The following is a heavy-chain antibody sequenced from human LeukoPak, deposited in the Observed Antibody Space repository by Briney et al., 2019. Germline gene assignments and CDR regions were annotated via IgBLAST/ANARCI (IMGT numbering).Heavy chain of an antibody. CDR3: ARHARYYYYYMDV. CDR1: GGSFSGYY. Sequence: SETLSLTCAVYGGSFSGYYWSWIRQPPGEGLEWIGEINHSGSTNYNPSLKSRVTISVDTSKNQFSLKLSSVTAADTAVYYCARHARYYYYYMDVWGKGTTVTISS. J-gene: IGHJ6*03. CDR2: INHSGST. V-gene: IGHV4-34*01. D-gene: IGHD2-8*01.